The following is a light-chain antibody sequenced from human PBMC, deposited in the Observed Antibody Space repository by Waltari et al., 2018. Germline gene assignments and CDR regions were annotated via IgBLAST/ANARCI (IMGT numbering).Light chain of an antibody. J-gene: IGLJ2*01. V-gene: IGLV2-14*03. Sequence: QSALTQPASVSGSPGQSITISCTGTSRDVGGSNYVSWHQQHPGKAPTLMIYDVTKRPSWFSIRSSDSRSGNTASLTISGLQAEDEADYYCSSYSSSSTLLFGGGTKLTVL. CDR2: DVT. CDR1: SRDVGGSNY. CDR3: SSYSSSSTLL.